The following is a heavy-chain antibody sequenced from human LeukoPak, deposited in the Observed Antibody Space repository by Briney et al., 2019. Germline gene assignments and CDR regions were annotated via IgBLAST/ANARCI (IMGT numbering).Heavy chain of an antibody. CDR1: GFTFDDYA. V-gene: IGHV3-43*02. J-gene: IGHJ4*02. Sequence: GGSLRLSCAASGFTFDDYAMHWVRQAPGKGLEWVSLISGDGGSTYYADSMRGRFTISRDNSKNSLYLQMNSLGTEDTAFYYCAKDIRDIWFGELEHWGQGILVTVSS. CDR3: AKDIRDIWFGELEH. CDR2: ISGDGGST. D-gene: IGHD3-10*01.